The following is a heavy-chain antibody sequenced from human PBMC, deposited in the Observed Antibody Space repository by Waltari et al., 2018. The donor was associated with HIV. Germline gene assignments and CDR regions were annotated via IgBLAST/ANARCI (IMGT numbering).Heavy chain of an antibody. V-gene: IGHV3-21*01. CDR2: ISSSSSYI. D-gene: IGHD3-22*01. CDR1: GFTFSSYS. Sequence: EVQLVESGGGLVKPGGSLRLSCAASGFTFSSYSMNWVRQAPGKGLEWVSSISSSSSYIYYADSVKGRFTISRDNAKNSRYLQMNSLRAEDTAVYYCARVGLYYYDSSGYRSAFDIWGQGTMVTVSS. J-gene: IGHJ3*02. CDR3: ARVGLYYYDSSGYRSAFDI.